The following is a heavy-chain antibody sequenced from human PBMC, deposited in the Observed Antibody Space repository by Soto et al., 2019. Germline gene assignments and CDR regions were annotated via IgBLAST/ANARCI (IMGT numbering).Heavy chain of an antibody. CDR1: GGSLRSGSYY. J-gene: IGHJ6*02. CDR2: IYHSGST. CDR3: ARAGSSTKYNSDWSNKPPYSVMAV. Sequence: PSETLSLTCTVSGGSLRSGSYYWSWVLHPPGKGLEWIGYIYHSGSTNYNPSLESRVTISIDTSKNQFSLKLISVTAADTAVYYCARAGSSTKYNSDWSNKPPYSVMAVWGQGTTVTVSS. V-gene: IGHV4-61*01. D-gene: IGHD6-19*01.